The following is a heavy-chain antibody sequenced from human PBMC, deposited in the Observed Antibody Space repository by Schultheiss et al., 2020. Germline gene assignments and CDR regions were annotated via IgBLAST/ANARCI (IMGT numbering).Heavy chain of an antibody. D-gene: IGHD2-8*02. CDR3: ASSGTFYRWLVPNPFDY. CDR2: IYYSGST. Sequence: SETLSLTCTVSGGSISSSSYYWGWIRQPPGKGLEWIGSIYYSGSTYYNPSLKSRVTISVDTSKNQFSLKLSSVTAADTAVYYCASSGTFYRWLVPNPFDYWGQGTLVTVSS. J-gene: IGHJ4*02. V-gene: IGHV4-39*07. CDR1: GGSISSSSYY.